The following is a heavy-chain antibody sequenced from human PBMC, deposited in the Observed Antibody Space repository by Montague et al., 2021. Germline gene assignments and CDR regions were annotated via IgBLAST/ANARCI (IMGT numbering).Heavy chain of an antibody. Sequence: SLRLSCAGSGFTLDSYMMSWVRQAPGKGLEWVSASSGTGADTYYADSVKGRFTISRGNSKNTLYLQMDSLRDDDTAVYYCARDGYNWIPYDYWGQGTLVTVSS. CDR2: SSGTGADT. CDR1: GFTLDSYM. V-gene: IGHV3-23*01. CDR3: ARDGYNWIPYDY. D-gene: IGHD1-1*01. J-gene: IGHJ4*02.